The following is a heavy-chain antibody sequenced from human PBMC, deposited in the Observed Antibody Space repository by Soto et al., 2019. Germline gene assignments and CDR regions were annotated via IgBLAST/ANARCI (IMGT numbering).Heavy chain of an antibody. J-gene: IGHJ6*02. CDR3: AKDRWGRYCTNGVCYPGYYYGMDV. D-gene: IGHD2-8*01. V-gene: IGHV3-43*01. CDR2: IIWDGGST. Sequence: PGGSLRPSFAAFGFTFDDYTTHWARQGPGKGLEWVSLIIWDGGSTYCADSVKGRFTISRDNSKNSLYMQMNSLRTEDTALYYCAKDRWGRYCTNGVCYPGYYYGMDVWGQGTTVTVSS. CDR1: GFTFDDYT.